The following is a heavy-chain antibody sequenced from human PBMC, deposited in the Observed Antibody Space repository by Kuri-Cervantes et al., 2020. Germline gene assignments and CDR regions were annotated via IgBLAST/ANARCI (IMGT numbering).Heavy chain of an antibody. CDR2: ISVHNGTT. CDR3: ARERDPYGMDV. Sequence: ASVKVSCKASGYTFTSHGISWVRQAPGQGLEWMGRISVHNGTTNYAQRFQGRVTMTTDTSTSTANMELSRLRSDDTAVYYCARERDPYGMDVWGQGTTVTVSS. CDR1: GYTFTSHG. J-gene: IGHJ6*02. V-gene: IGHV1-18*01.